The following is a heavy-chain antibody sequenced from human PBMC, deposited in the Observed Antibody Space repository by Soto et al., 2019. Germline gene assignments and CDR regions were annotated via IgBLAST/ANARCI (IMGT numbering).Heavy chain of an antibody. D-gene: IGHD6-13*01. V-gene: IGHV1-18*01. J-gene: IGHJ4*02. Sequence: VQLVRSGAEVKRPGASVKVSCKTSGYTFSSYGINWVRQAPEEGLDWVGWISGYNGDTDYAQKLHGRVTLTTDTSTRTAYMELRSLSSDDTAVYYCARLAAAGTGMRYWGQGTQVTVSS. CDR1: GYTFSSYG. CDR3: ARLAAAGTGMRY. CDR2: ISGYNGDT.